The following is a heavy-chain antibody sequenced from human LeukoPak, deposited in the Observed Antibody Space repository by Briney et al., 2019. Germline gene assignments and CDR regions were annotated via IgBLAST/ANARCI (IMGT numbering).Heavy chain of an antibody. D-gene: IGHD6-25*01. CDR3: AREPSGLLFDY. Sequence: ASVKVSCKASGDTFTSFGVSWLRQAPGQGPEWMGWISPYNDNTNYAQKFQGRVTLTTDTSTSTAYMELRSLTSDDTAVYYCAREPSGLLFDYWGQGTLVTVSS. V-gene: IGHV1-18*01. CDR1: GDTFTSFG. CDR2: ISPYNDNT. J-gene: IGHJ4*01.